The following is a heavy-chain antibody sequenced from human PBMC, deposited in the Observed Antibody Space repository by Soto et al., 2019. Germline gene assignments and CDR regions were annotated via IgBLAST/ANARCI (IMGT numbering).Heavy chain of an antibody. CDR1: GFTFSNYA. Sequence: EVQLLESGGGLVQPGGSLRLSCVASGFTFSNYAMSWVRQAPGKGLEWVSAISSAGRTYYADSVKGRFTISRDNSKNTLYLQMNSLRAADTAVHYCAKAESSYASGWYAYWGQGTLVTVSS. V-gene: IGHV3-23*01. J-gene: IGHJ4*02. CDR2: ISSAGRT. CDR3: AKAESSYASGWYAY. D-gene: IGHD6-19*01.